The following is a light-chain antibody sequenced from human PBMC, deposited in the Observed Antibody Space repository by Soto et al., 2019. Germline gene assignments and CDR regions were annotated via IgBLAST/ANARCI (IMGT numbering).Light chain of an antibody. CDR1: QRVSGGF. Sequence: DIVLTQSPATLSLSPGERATLYCGASQRVSGGFLAWYQQKPGLAPRLILYDTSFRATGIPDRFSGSGSGTDFTLTITRLEPEDFAVYYCQQYVTSSPRTFGQGTKVDIK. CDR3: QQYVTSSPRT. V-gene: IGKV3D-20*01. CDR2: DTS. J-gene: IGKJ1*01.